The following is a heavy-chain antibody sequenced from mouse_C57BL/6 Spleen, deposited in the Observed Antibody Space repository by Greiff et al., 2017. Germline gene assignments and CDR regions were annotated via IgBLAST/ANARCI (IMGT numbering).Heavy chain of an antibody. CDR2: IDPEDGET. V-gene: IGHV14-2*01. Sequence: EVQLVESGAELVKPGASVKLSCTASGFTINDYYMHWVKQRTEQGLEWIGRIDPEDGETKYAPKFQGKATITADTSSNTAYLQLSSLTSEDTAVYYCARWDYYGSSLYYFDYWGQGTTLTVSS. CDR1: GFTINDYY. J-gene: IGHJ2*01. CDR3: ARWDYYGSSLYYFDY. D-gene: IGHD1-1*01.